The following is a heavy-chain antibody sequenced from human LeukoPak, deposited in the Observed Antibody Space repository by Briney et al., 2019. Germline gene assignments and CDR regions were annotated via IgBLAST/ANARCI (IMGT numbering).Heavy chain of an antibody. J-gene: IGHJ5*02. V-gene: IGHV4-39*02. D-gene: IGHD3-10*01. CDR2: INYSGST. Sequence: SETLSLTCTVSGGSISSYYWGWIRQPPGEGLEWIGSINYSGSTYYNPSLKSRVTISVDTSKNQFSLKLSSVTAADTAVYYCARDRGYVIAWGQGTLVTVSS. CDR1: GGSISSYY. CDR3: ARDRGYVIA.